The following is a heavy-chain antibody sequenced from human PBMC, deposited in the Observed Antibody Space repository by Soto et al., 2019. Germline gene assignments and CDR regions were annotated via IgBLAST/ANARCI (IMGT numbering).Heavy chain of an antibody. CDR1: GFSLSTTGMG. CDR2: VDWDDDK. J-gene: IGHJ5*02. D-gene: IGHD4-4*01. V-gene: IGHV2-70*11. Sequence: SGPYAGEPTQTLTLTCTFSGFSLSTTGMGVSWIRQAPGKALEWLARVDWDDDKYYSTSLKTRLTISKDTSKNQVVLTMTNMDPVDTATYYCVRSFWAYTKAWLDPWGQGTLVTVSS. CDR3: VRSFWAYTKAWLDP.